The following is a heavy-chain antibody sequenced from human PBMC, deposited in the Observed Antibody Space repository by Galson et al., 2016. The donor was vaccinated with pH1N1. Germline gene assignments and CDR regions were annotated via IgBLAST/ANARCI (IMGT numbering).Heavy chain of an antibody. V-gene: IGHV3-7*01. CDR1: GFPFYIYW. CDR2: ISRDGLQT. Sequence: SLRLSCATSGFPFYIYWMSWIRQAPGKGLEWVATISRDGLQTYYVDSVRGRFTISRDNARNTIYLQMDSLRVDDPALFYCVRDVTGPSYDYWGQGALVTVSS. J-gene: IGHJ4*02. CDR3: VRDVTGPSYDY.